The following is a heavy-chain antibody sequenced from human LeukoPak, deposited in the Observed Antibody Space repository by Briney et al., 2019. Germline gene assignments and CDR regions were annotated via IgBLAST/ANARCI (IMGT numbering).Heavy chain of an antibody. CDR3: ARDLASTTVTTSLPYYRMDV. V-gene: IGHV3-7*01. CDR1: GFTFSSYW. D-gene: IGHD4-17*01. CDR2: IKQDGSEK. J-gene: IGHJ6*02. Sequence: GGSLRLSCAASGFTFSSYWMSWVRQAPGKGLEWVANIKQDGSEKYYVDSVKGRFTISRDNAKNSLYLQMKSLRAEDTAVYYCARDLASTTVTTSLPYYRMDVWGQGTTATVSS.